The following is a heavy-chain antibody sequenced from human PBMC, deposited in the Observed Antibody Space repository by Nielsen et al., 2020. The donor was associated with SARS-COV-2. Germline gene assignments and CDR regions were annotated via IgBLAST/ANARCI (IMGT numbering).Heavy chain of an antibody. CDR1: GFTFSSYW. J-gene: IGHJ4*02. D-gene: IGHD6-19*01. Sequence: ALKISCAASGFTFSSYWMSWVRQAPGKGLEWVANIKQDGSEKYYVDSVKGRFTISRDNAKNSLYLQMNSLRAEDTAVYYCARAGLFSSGSYFDYWGQGTLVTVSS. V-gene: IGHV3-7*01. CDR2: IKQDGSEK. CDR3: ARAGLFSSGSYFDY.